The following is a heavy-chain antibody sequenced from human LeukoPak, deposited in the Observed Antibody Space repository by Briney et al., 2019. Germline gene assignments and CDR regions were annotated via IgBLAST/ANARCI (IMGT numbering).Heavy chain of an antibody. CDR3: ASESITGTGGY. V-gene: IGHV4-59*08. D-gene: IGHD1-7*01. Sequence: SETLSLTCTVSGGSISSYYWSWLRQPPGKGLEWIGYIYYSGSTNYNPSLKSRVTISVDTSKNQFSLKLSSVTAADTAVYYCASESITGTGGYWGQGTLVTVSS. CDR2: IYYSGST. CDR1: GGSISSYY. J-gene: IGHJ4*02.